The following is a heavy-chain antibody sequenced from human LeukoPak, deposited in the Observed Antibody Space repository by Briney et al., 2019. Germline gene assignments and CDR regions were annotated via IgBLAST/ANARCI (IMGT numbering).Heavy chain of an antibody. CDR3: ARNPYHDFWSGYYPPDY. CDR2: ISAYNGNT. CDR1: GYTFTSYG. J-gene: IGHJ4*02. Sequence: VASVKVSCKASGYTFTSYGISWVRQAPGQGLERMGWISAYNGNTNYAQKLQGRVTMTTDTSTSTAYMELRSLRSDDTAVYYCARNPYHDFWSGYYPPDYWGQGTLVTVSS. V-gene: IGHV1-18*01. D-gene: IGHD3-3*01.